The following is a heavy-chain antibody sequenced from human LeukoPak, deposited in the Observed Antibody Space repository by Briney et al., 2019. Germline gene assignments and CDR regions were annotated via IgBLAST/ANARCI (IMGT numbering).Heavy chain of an antibody. CDR2: ISGSGGSS. CDR3: PIMHPYYDGSGYWVQ. Sequence: GESLRLSCAASGFSFSSFAMSWVRQAPGKGLEWVSGISGSGGSSSYAPTLQGRFTLSRHNPSHTLYIQTTNLPAEDTALYYCPIMHPYYDGSGYWVQWAQGPLVTVS. D-gene: IGHD3-22*01. V-gene: IGHV3-23*01. J-gene: IGHJ4*02. CDR1: GFSFSSFA.